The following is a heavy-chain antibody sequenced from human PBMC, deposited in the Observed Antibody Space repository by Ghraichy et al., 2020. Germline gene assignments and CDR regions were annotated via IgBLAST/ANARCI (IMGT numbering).Heavy chain of an antibody. CDR2: ISSNGGST. D-gene: IGHD5-18*01. J-gene: IGHJ4*02. Sequence: ARQWGRQAPGKGLEYVSAISSNGGSTYYADSVKGRFTISRDNSKNTLYLQMSSLRAEDTAVYYCVKDRSGYPWLAYFDYWGQGTLVTVSS. CDR1: A. CDR3: VKDRSGYPWLAYFDY. V-gene: IGHV3-64D*06.